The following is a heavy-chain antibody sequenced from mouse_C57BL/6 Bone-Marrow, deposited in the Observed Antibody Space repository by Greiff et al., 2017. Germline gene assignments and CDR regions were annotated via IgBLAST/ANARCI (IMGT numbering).Heavy chain of an antibody. Sequence: EVQGVESGGDLVKPGGSLKLSCAASGFTFSSYGMSWVRQTPDQRLEWVATISSGGSYTYYPDSVKGRFTISRDNAKNTLYLQMSSLKSEDTAMYYCARFITTVVEGYAMDYWGQGTSVTVSS. CDR2: ISSGGSYT. CDR3: ARFITTVVEGYAMDY. CDR1: GFTFSSYG. D-gene: IGHD1-1*01. V-gene: IGHV5-6*01. J-gene: IGHJ4*01.